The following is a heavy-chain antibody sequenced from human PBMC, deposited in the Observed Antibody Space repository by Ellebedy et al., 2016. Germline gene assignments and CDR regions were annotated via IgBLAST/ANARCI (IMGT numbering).Heavy chain of an antibody. CDR1: GFTFRDYN. CDR2: ISRSSTTYI. D-gene: IGHD2-21*01. J-gene: IGHJ6*04. V-gene: IGHV3-21*01. Sequence: GESLKISCTASGFTFRDYNLNWIRQAPGKGLEWVSSISRSSTTYIYYADSVKGRFTISRDNAKNSLYLQINSLSAEDTAVYYCARDGLWSRDVWGKGTTVTVSS. CDR3: ARDGLWSRDV.